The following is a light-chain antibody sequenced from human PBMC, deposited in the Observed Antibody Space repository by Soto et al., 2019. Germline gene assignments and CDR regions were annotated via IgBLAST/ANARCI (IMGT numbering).Light chain of an antibody. CDR3: QQALRFPWT. V-gene: IGKV1-12*02. CDR2: SAS. Sequence: DIQMTQSPSSVSASVGDRVTITCRASQGISTWLAWYQQKPGKAPKLLVHSASTLQSGVPSRFRGSGSGTNFTLTITSLQPEDFATFYCQQALRFPWTFGQGTTVENK. J-gene: IGKJ1*01. CDR1: QGISTW.